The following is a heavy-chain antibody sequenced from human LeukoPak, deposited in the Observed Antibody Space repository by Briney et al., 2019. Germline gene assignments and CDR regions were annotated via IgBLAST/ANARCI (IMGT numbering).Heavy chain of an antibody. J-gene: IGHJ6*02. CDR1: GFTFSSYG. CDR2: ISYDGSNK. Sequence: GGSLRLSCAASGFTFSSYGMHWVRQAPGKGLEWVAVISYDGSNKYYADSVKGRFTISRDNSKNTLYLQMNSLRAEDTAVYYCAKGSDDSSGYYGYYYYGMDVWGQGTTVTVSS. D-gene: IGHD3-22*01. CDR3: AKGSDDSSGYYGYYYYGMDV. V-gene: IGHV3-30*18.